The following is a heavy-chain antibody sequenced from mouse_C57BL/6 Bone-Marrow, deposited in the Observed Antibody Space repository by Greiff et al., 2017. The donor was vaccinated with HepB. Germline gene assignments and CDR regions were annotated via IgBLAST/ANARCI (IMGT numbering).Heavy chain of an antibody. V-gene: IGHV1-53*01. J-gene: IGHJ4*01. D-gene: IGHD1-1*01. CDR1: GYTFTSYW. Sequence: QVHLKQPGTELVKPGASVKLSCKASGYTFTSYWMHWVKQRPGQGLEWIGNINPSKGGTNYNEKFKSKATLTVDKSSSTAYMQLSSLTSEDSAVYYCARELLLRSYYAMDYWGQGTSVTVSS. CDR2: INPSKGGT. CDR3: ARELLLRSYYAMDY.